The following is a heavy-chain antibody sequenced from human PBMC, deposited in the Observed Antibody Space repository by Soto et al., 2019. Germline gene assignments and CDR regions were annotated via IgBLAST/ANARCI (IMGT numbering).Heavy chain of an antibody. D-gene: IGHD3-22*01. Sequence: GASVKVSCKASGYTFTVYYMHWVRQAPGQGLEWMGWINPNSGGTNYAQKFQGWVTMTRDTSISTAYMELSRLRSDDTAVYYCARERRVGSSDTNGAFDIWGQGTMVTVSS. J-gene: IGHJ3*02. CDR1: GYTFTVYY. CDR3: ARERRVGSSDTNGAFDI. V-gene: IGHV1-2*04. CDR2: INPNSGGT.